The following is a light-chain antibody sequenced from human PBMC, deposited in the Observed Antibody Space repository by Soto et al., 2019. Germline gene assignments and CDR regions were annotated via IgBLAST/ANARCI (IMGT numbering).Light chain of an antibody. CDR3: QQLNSYPRVT. CDR1: QSISSY. Sequence: DIQMTQSPSSLSASVGDRVTITCRASQSISSYLNWYQQKPGKAPKLLIYAASSLQSGVPSRFSGSGSGTDFTLTISSLQPEDFATYYCQQLNSYPRVTFGPGTKVDIK. CDR2: AAS. J-gene: IGKJ3*01. V-gene: IGKV1-39*01.